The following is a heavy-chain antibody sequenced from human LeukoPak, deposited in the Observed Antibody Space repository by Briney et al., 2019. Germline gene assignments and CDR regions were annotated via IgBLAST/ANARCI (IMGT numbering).Heavy chain of an antibody. Sequence: SETLSLTCTVSGGSISSYYWSWIRQPPGKGLGWIGYIYYGGSTNYNPSLKSRVTISVDTSKNQFSLKLSSVTAADTAVYYCARAHSSSWPSYYYYYYMDVWGKGTTVTVSS. CDR3: ARAHSSSWPSYYYYYYMDV. CDR1: GGSISSYY. V-gene: IGHV4-59*01. CDR2: IYYGGST. D-gene: IGHD6-13*01. J-gene: IGHJ6*03.